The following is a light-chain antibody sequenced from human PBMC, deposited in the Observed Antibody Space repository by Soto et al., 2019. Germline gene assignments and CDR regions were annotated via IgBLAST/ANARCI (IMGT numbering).Light chain of an antibody. J-gene: IGKJ2*01. CDR3: QQYNSYSPNT. V-gene: IGKV1-5*03. CDR2: KAS. CDR1: QSISSW. Sequence: DIPMTQSPSTLSASVGDRVTITCRASQSISSWLAWYQQKPGKAPKLLIYKASSLESGVPSRFSGSGSGTEFTLTISSLQPDDFATYYCQQYNSYSPNTFGQGTKLEIQ.